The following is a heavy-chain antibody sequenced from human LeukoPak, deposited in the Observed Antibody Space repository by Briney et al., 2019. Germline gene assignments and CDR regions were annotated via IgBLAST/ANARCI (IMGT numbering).Heavy chain of an antibody. CDR1: GGSICSYY. V-gene: IGHV4-59*01. CDR2: IYYSGST. Sequence: SETLSLTCTVSGGSICSYYWSWIRQPPGKGLEWIGYIYYSGSTNYKPSLKSRVTISVDTSKNQCSLKLSSVTAADTAVYYCARGGYYGSGNDFRFDPWGQGTLVTVSS. J-gene: IGHJ5*02. D-gene: IGHD3-10*01. CDR3: ARGGYYGSGNDFRFDP.